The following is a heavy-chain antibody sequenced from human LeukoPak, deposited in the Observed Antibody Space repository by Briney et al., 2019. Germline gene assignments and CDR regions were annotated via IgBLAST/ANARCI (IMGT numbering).Heavy chain of an antibody. Sequence: SETLSLTCTASGYSISSGYYWVWIRQPPGKGLEWIGSIYHSGNTYYNPSLKSRLTISVDTSKNQFSLKLSSVTAADTAVYYCARGEGYCDSSTCYNWFDPWGRGTLVTVSS. J-gene: IGHJ5*02. V-gene: IGHV4-38-2*02. CDR1: GYSISSGYY. D-gene: IGHD2-2*01. CDR2: IYHSGNT. CDR3: ARGEGYCDSSTCYNWFDP.